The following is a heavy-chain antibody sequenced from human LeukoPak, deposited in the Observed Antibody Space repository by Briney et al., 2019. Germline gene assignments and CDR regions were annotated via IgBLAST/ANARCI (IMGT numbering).Heavy chain of an antibody. V-gene: IGHV3-30-3*01. Sequence: PGGSLRLSCTASGFTFGDYAMSWVRQAPGKGLEWVTFIQYDGGDIFYADSVKGRFTISRDNAKNSLYLQMNSLRAEDTAVYYCARNERDSGYGFDWGQGTLVTVSS. D-gene: IGHD5-12*01. CDR2: IQYDGGDI. J-gene: IGHJ4*02. CDR3: ARNERDSGYGFD. CDR1: GFTFGDYA.